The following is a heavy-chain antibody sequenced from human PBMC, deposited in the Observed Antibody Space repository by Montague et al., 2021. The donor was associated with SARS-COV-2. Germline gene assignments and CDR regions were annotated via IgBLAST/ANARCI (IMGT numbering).Heavy chain of an antibody. Sequence: SETLSLTCTVSGGSISSYYWSWIRQPPGKGLEWIGYIYYSGSTNYNPSLKSRVTISVDTSKNQFSLKLSSVTAADTAVYYCASLTLGYCSSTSCYSGWFDPWGQGTLVTVSS. CDR3: ASLTLGYCSSTSCYSGWFDP. CDR1: GGSISSYY. J-gene: IGHJ5*02. D-gene: IGHD2-2*02. CDR2: IYYSGST. V-gene: IGHV4-59*12.